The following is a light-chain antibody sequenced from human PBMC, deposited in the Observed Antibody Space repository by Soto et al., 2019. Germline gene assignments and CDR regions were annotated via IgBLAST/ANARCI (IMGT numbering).Light chain of an antibody. V-gene: IGKV3-15*01. Sequence: EIVMTQSPATLSVSPGERATLSCRASQSVSSNLAWYQQKPGQAPRLLVYGASTRATGIPARFSGRGSGTEVTLTISSLQSVDCAVYYCQQCNDWPHTFGQGTKLEIK. CDR2: GAS. J-gene: IGKJ2*01. CDR3: QQCNDWPHT. CDR1: QSVSSN.